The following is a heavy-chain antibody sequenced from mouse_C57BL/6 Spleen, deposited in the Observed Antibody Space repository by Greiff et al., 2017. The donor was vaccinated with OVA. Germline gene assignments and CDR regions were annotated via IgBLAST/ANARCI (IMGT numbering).Heavy chain of an antibody. CDR1: GYAFSSYW. CDR2: IYPGDGDT. Sequence: VQLQQSGAELVKPGASVKISCKASGYAFSSYWMNWVKQRPGKGLEWIGQIYPGDGDTNYNGKFKGKATLTADKSSSTAYMQLSSLTSEDSAVYCCARRTTVVAHFDYWGQGTTLTVSS. CDR3: ARRTTVVAHFDY. V-gene: IGHV1-80*01. D-gene: IGHD1-1*01. J-gene: IGHJ2*01.